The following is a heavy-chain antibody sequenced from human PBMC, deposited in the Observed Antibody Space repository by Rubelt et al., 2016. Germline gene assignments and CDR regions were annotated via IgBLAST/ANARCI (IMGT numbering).Heavy chain of an antibody. Sequence: QVQLVQSGAEVKKPGASVKVSCKASGYTFTSYAMHWVRQAPGQRLEWMGWINAGNGNTKYSQKFQGRVTITRDTSASTAYMELSSLRSEDTAIYYWATGYSSGWYVAYWGQGALVTVSS. CDR3: ATGYSSGWYVAY. CDR2: INAGNGNT. V-gene: IGHV1-3*01. D-gene: IGHD6-19*01. J-gene: IGHJ4*02. CDR1: GYTFTSYA.